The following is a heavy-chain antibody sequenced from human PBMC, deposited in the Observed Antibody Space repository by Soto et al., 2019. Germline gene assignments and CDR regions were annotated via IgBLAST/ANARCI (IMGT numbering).Heavy chain of an antibody. CDR2: MNPNSGNT. J-gene: IGHJ5*02. V-gene: IGHV1-8*01. Sequence: ASVKVSCKASGYTFTSYDINWVRQATGQGLEWMGWMNPNSGNTGYAQKFQGRVTMTRNTSISTAYMELSSLRSEDTAVYYCAAGYCSSTSCYVWWFDPWGQGTLVTVSS. CDR3: AAGYCSSTSCYVWWFDP. D-gene: IGHD2-2*01. CDR1: GYTFTSYD.